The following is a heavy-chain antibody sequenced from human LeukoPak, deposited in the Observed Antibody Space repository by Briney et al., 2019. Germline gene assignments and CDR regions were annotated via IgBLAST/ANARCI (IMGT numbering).Heavy chain of an antibody. J-gene: IGHJ3*02. D-gene: IGHD3-3*01. CDR3: ASGEERDDAFDI. V-gene: IGHV1-69*13. CDR1: GGTFSSYA. CDR2: IIPIFGTA. Sequence: ASVKVSCKASGGTFSSYAISWVRQAPGQGLEWMGGIIPIFGTANCAQKFQGRVTITADESTSTAYMELSSLRSEDTAVYYCASGEERDDAFDIWGQGTMVTVSS.